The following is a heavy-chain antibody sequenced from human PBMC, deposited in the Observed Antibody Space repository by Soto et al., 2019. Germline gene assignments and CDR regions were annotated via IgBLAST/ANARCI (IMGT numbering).Heavy chain of an antibody. CDR1: GGSISSGGYY. V-gene: IGHV4-31*03. Sequence: QVQLQESGPGLVKPSQTLSLTCTVSGGSISSGGYYWSWIRQHPGKGLEWIGYIYYSGSTYYHPSLKSRVTIAVYTSKNQCSLKVRSVTAADTAVYYCACTAACTWGMSAFDIWGQGTMVTVSS. CDR2: IYYSGST. D-gene: IGHD6-13*01. CDR3: ACTAACTWGMSAFDI. J-gene: IGHJ3*02.